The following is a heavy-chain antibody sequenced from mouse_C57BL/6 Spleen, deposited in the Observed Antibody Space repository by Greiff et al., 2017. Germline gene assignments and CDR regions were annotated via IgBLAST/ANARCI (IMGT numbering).Heavy chain of an antibody. CDR3: TRRRSNYPFAY. J-gene: IGHJ3*01. CDR2: IDPETGGT. Sequence: QVQLKESGAELVRPGASVTLSCKASGYTFTDYEMHWVKQTPVHGLEWIGAIDPETGGTAYNQKFQGKAILTADKSSSTAYMELRSLTSEDSAVYYCTRRRSNYPFAYWGQGTLVTVSA. V-gene: IGHV1-15*01. D-gene: IGHD2-5*01. CDR1: GYTFTDYE.